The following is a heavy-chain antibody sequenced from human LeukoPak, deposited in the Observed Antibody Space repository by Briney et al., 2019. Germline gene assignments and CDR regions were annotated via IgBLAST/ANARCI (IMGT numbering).Heavy chain of an antibody. CDR2: ISSSGSTI. CDR3: ARSGYSSGWYVDY. V-gene: IGHV3-48*03. CDR1: GFTFSSYE. Sequence: GGPLRLSCAASGFTFSSYEMNWVRQAPGKGLEWVSYISSSGSTIYYADSVKGRFTISRDNAKNSLYLQMNSLRAEDTAVYYCARSGYSSGWYVDYWGQGTLVTVSS. D-gene: IGHD6-19*01. J-gene: IGHJ4*02.